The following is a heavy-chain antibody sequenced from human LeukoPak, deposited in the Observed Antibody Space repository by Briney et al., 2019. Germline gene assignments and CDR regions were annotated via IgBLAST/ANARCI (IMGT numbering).Heavy chain of an antibody. V-gene: IGHV4-38-2*02. CDR2: IYHSGST. J-gene: IGHJ5*02. CDR3: ARSGSISDWFDP. D-gene: IGHD3-10*01. Sequence: SETLSVTCTVSGYSISSGYYWGWIRQPPGKGLEWIGSIYHSGSTYYNPSLKSRVTISVDTSKDQFSLKLSSVTAADTAVYYCARSGSISDWFDPWGQGTLVTVSS. CDR1: GYSISSGYY.